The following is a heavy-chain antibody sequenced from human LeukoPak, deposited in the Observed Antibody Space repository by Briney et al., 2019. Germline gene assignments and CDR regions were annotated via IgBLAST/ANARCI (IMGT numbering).Heavy chain of an antibody. V-gene: IGHV1-69*04. D-gene: IGHD3-22*01. CDR1: GGTFSSYA. Sequence: GSSVKVSCKASGGTFSSYAISWVRQAPGQGLEWMGRIIPILGIANYAQKFQGRVTITADKSTSTAYMELSSLRSEDTAVYYCARDPFAYDSSGLYYYYGMDVWGQGTTVTVSS. CDR2: IIPILGIA. CDR3: ARDPFAYDSSGLYYYYGMDV. J-gene: IGHJ6*02.